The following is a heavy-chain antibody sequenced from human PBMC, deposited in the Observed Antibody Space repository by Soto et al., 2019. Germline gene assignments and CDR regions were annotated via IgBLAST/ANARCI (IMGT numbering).Heavy chain of an antibody. J-gene: IGHJ6*02. D-gene: IGHD2-15*01. V-gene: IGHV5-10-1*01. CDR2: FNPSDSYT. CDR1: GYSFANYW. CDR3: ARHPYIGGLDV. Sequence: ISCQGSGYSFANYWISWVRQLPGKGLEWMGRFNPSDSYTDYNPSFQGHVTISADKSISTAYVQCSSLKASDTAMYFCARHPYIGGLDVWGQGTAVTVSS.